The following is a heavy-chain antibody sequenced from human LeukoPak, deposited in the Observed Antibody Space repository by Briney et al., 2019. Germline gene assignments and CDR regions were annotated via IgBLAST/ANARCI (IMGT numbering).Heavy chain of an antibody. CDR1: GFTFSSYA. V-gene: IGHV3-23*01. Sequence: GGSLRLSCAASGFTFSSYAMSWLRQAPGKGLEWVSAISGSGGDTHYADSVKGRFTISRDNSKNTMYVQMNSLGAEDTVVYYCAKFRSGANDAFDIWGQGTMVTVSS. CDR2: ISGSGGDT. D-gene: IGHD2-15*01. J-gene: IGHJ3*02. CDR3: AKFRSGANDAFDI.